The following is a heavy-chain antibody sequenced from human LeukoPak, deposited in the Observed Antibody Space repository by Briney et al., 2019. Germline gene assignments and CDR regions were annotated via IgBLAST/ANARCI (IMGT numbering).Heavy chain of an antibody. D-gene: IGHD5-24*01. CDR3: ARDSRDGYNY. CDR1: GFTFSNYG. CDR2: ISYDGSNK. Sequence: PGRSLRLSCTASGFTFSNYGMHWVRQAPGKGLEWVAIISYDGSNKYYADSVKGRFTISRDNSKNTLYLQMNSLRAEDTAVYYCARDSRDGYNYWGQGTLVTVSS. V-gene: IGHV3-30*03. J-gene: IGHJ4*02.